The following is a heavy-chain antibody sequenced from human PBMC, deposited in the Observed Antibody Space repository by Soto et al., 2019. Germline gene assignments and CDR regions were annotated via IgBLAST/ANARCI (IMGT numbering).Heavy chain of an antibody. CDR2: IYPGDSDT. Sequence: GESLKISCKGSGYSFTSYWIGWVRQMPGKVLEWMGIIYPGDSDTRYSPSFQGQVTISADKSISTAYLQWSSLKASDTATYYCARHVGDATGSYSNWFDSWGQGTLVTVSS. CDR1: GYSFTSYW. V-gene: IGHV5-51*01. J-gene: IGHJ5*01. CDR3: ARHVGDATGSYSNWFDS. D-gene: IGHD3-9*01.